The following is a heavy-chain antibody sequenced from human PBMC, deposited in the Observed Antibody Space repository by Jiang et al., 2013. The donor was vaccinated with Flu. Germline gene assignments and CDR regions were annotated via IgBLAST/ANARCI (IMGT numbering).Heavy chain of an antibody. D-gene: IGHD6-13*01. CDR3: ARGRSWPLDY. V-gene: IGHV6-1*01. CDR2: TYFRSKWYT. CDR1: GDSVSSNSAA. Sequence: QTLSLTCAVSGDSVSSNSAAWNWIRQSPSRGLEWLGRTYFRSKWYTDYAISVKSRITINPDTSKNQFSLQLTSVTPDDTAVYYCARGRSWPLDYWGQGTLVTVSS. J-gene: IGHJ4*02.